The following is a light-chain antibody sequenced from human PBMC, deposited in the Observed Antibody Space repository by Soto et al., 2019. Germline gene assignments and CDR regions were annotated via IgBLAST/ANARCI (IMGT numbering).Light chain of an antibody. J-gene: IGLJ1*01. CDR1: RSDVGAYNF. V-gene: IGLV2-14*03. CDR3: RALTIIRTQV. CDR2: NVY. Sequence: QSALPHPASVSGSPGQSITISCTGTRSDVGAYNFVSWHQQYPGKAPKLMIYNVYDRPSGISYRFSGSKSGNTASLTISGLQGEVLADYYCRALTIIRTQVFGNGTMVTLL.